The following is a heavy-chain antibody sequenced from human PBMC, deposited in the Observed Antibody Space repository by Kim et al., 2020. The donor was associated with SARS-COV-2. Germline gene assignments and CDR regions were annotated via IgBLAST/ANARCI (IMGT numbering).Heavy chain of an antibody. J-gene: IGHJ6*02. CDR1: GFTFSSDG. CDR2: ISYDGSNK. D-gene: IGHD3-16*01. V-gene: IGHV3-33*05. CDR3: ARLGTTDGMDV. Sequence: GGSLRLSCAASGFTFSSDGMHWVRQAPGKGLEWVAVISYDGSNKYYADSVKGRFTISRDNSKNTLYLQMNSLRAEDTAVYYCARLGTTDGMDVWGQGTTVTV.